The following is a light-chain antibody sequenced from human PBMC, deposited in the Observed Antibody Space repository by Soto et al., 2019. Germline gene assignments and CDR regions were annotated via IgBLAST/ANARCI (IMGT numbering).Light chain of an antibody. CDR3: SSYTSATTDV. J-gene: IGLJ1*01. CDR1: SSDVGAYNY. V-gene: IGLV2-14*01. CDR2: DVS. Sequence: QSALTQPASVSGSPGQSITISCTGTSSDVGAYNYDSWYQQYPGEAPKVIIYDVSHRPAGVSNRFSGSKSGNTASLTISGLQTQDEADYYCSSYTSATTDVFGTGTKLTVI.